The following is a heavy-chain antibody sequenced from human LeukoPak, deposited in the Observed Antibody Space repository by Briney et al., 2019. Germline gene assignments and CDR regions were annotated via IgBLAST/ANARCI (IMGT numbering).Heavy chain of an antibody. V-gene: IGHV3-48*04. CDR3: ARVGVLSSSWLLY. CDR2: ISSGAATI. Sequence: GGSLRLSCAASGFTFSNAWMNWVRQAPGKGLEWVSSISSGAATIYYADSVKGRFTISRDNAKNSLYLQMNSLRAADTAVYYCARVGVLSSSWLLYWGQGTLVTVSS. CDR1: GFTFSNAW. J-gene: IGHJ4*02. D-gene: IGHD6-13*01.